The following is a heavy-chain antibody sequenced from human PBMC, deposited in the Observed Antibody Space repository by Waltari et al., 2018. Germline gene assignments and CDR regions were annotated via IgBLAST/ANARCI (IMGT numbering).Heavy chain of an antibody. Sequence: QVQLQESGPVLVRPSETLSLTCSVSGDSISSYYWSWFRQPAGKGLEWIERIHTSEGTNFNPSLKSRVTMSLDTSQNQFSLNLRSVTAADTAVYYCAREGGADYSNPFDYWGQGTLVTVSS. CDR2: IHTSEGT. J-gene: IGHJ4*02. V-gene: IGHV4-4*07. D-gene: IGHD4-4*01. CDR1: GDSISSYY. CDR3: AREGGADYSNPFDY.